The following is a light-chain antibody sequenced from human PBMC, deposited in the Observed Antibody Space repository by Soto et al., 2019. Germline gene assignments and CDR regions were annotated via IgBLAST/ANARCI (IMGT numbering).Light chain of an antibody. J-gene: IGLJ1*01. CDR1: SSDVGGYNY. Sequence: QSVLTQPASVSGSPGQSITISCTGTSSDVGGYNYVSWYQQHPGKAPKLMIYEVSNRPSGVSTCFSGSKSGNTASLTISGLQAEDEADYYWSSYTSSSTQVFGTGTKVTVL. CDR3: SSYTSSSTQV. CDR2: EVS. V-gene: IGLV2-14*01.